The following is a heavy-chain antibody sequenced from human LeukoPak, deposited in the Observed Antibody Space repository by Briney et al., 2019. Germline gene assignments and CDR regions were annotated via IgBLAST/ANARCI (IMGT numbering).Heavy chain of an antibody. J-gene: IGHJ4*02. V-gene: IGHV3-49*04. CDR1: GFPFSTYG. D-gene: IGHD3-10*01. CDR3: TREGILWFGELSY. Sequence: PGGSLRLSCAASGFPFSTYGMGWVRQAPGKGLEWVGFIRSKAYGGTTEYAASVKGRFTISRDDSKSIAYLQMNSLKTEDTAVYYCTREGILWFGELSYWGQGTLVTVSS. CDR2: IRSKAYGGTT.